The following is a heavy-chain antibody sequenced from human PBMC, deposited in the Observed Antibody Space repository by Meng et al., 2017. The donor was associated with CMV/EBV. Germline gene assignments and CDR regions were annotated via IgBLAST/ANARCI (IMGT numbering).Heavy chain of an antibody. D-gene: IGHD1-26*01. J-gene: IGHJ5*02. CDR3: ARGVGGWFDP. CDR1: GGSFSGYY. CDR2: INHSGST. Sequence: QVQLQQWGAGLLKPSDTLSLTCAVYGGSFSGYYWSWIRQPPGKGLEWIGEINHSGSTNYNPSLKSRVTISVDTSKNQFSLKLSSVTAADTAVYYCARGVGGWFDPWGQGTLVTGSS. V-gene: IGHV4-34*01.